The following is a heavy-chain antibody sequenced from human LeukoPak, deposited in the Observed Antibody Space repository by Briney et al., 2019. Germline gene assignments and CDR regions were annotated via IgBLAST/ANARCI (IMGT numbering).Heavy chain of an antibody. J-gene: IGHJ4*02. Sequence: GGSLRLSCAASGFTFSTYWMHWVRQAPGKGLEWVSVIYSGGSTYYADSVKGRFTISRDNSKNTLYLQMNSLRAEDTAVYYCASANSSSWPHEYDYWGQGTLVTVSS. CDR3: ASANSSSWPHEYDY. V-gene: IGHV3-53*01. CDR2: IYSGGST. D-gene: IGHD6-13*01. CDR1: GFTFSTYW.